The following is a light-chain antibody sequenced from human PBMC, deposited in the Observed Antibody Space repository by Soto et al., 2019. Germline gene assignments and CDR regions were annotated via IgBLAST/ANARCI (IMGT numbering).Light chain of an antibody. J-gene: IGKJ5*01. Sequence: EVVMTQSPATLSVSPGEGATLSCRASQSVSSKLAWYQQKPGQAPRLLIYGASNRATGIPARFSGSGSGTEFTLIISSLQPEDIAVYFCQQCNNWPRNFGQGTRLEIK. CDR2: GAS. V-gene: IGKV3-15*01. CDR1: QSVSSK. CDR3: QQCNNWPRN.